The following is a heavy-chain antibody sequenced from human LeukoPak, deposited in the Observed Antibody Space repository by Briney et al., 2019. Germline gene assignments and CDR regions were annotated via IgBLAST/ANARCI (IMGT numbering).Heavy chain of an antibody. CDR2: MNPNSGNT. CDR3: ARSRTEYYYYYYMDV. J-gene: IGHJ6*03. CDR1: GYTFTSDD. V-gene: IGHV1-8*01. Sequence: ASVKVSCKASGYTFTSDDINWVRQATGQGLEWMGWMNPNSGNTGYAQKLQGRVTMTTDTSTSTAYMELRSLRSDDTAVYYCARSRTEYYYYYYMDVWGKGTTVTVSS. D-gene: IGHD1-14*01.